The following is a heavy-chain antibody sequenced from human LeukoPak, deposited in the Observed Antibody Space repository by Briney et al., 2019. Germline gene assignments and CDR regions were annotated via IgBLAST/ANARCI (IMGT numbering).Heavy chain of an antibody. CDR3: AKYGDGYPYYIDY. CDR2: IGGSGGST. CDR1: GFTYNIYA. J-gene: IGHJ4*02. Sequence: GGSLRLSCAASGFTYNIYAMRWLRQAPGKGLEWVSGIGGSGGSTYYADSVKGLFTISRDNSKNTLYLQMNSLRAEDTAVYYCAKYGDGYPYYIDYWGQGALVTVSS. V-gene: IGHV3-23*01. D-gene: IGHD5-24*01.